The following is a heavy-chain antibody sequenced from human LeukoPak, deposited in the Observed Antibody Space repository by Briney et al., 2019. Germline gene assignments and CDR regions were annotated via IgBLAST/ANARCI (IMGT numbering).Heavy chain of an antibody. Sequence: PGGSLRLSCAASGFTFSSYAMHWVRQAPGKGLEWVAVISYDGSNKYYADSVKGRFTISRDNSKNTLYLQMNSLRAEDTAVYYCARDINHYFDYWGQGSLVTVSS. V-gene: IGHV3-30*04. J-gene: IGHJ4*02. CDR2: ISYDGSNK. CDR3: ARDINHYFDY. CDR1: GFTFSSYA.